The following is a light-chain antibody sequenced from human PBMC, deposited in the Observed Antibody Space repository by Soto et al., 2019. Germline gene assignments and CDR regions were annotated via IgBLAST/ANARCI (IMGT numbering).Light chain of an antibody. Sequence: EIVLTQSPDTLSLSPGERATLSCRASQTVTSGYLAWYQQKPGQAPRLLIYDASNRATGIPARFSGSGSGTEFTLIISSLQSEDFAVYYCQQLHKWPPVFGPGTKVDI. CDR2: DAS. J-gene: IGKJ3*01. CDR1: QTVTSGY. CDR3: QQLHKWPPV. V-gene: IGKV3-15*01.